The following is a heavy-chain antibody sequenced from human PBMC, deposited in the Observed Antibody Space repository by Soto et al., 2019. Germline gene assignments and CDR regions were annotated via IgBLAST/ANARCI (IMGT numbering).Heavy chain of an antibody. CDR1: GYTFTSYG. Sequence: ASVKVSCKASGYTFTSYGISWVRQAPGQGLEWMGWISAYNGNTNYAQKLQGRVTMTTDTSTSTAYMELRSLRSDDTAVYYCARSEGENYYDSSGYYWVFDYWGQGTLVTVSS. J-gene: IGHJ4*02. D-gene: IGHD3-22*01. V-gene: IGHV1-18*01. CDR3: ARSEGENYYDSSGYYWVFDY. CDR2: ISAYNGNT.